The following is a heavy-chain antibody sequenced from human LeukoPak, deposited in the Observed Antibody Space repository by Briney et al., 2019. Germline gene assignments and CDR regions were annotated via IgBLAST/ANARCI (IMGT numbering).Heavy chain of an antibody. V-gene: IGHV1-3*01. J-gene: IGHJ4*02. D-gene: IGHD4-17*01. CDR1: GYTFTSYG. Sequence: ASVKVSCKASGYTFTSYGISWVRQAPGQGLEWMGWINAGNGNTKYSQKFQGRVTITRDTSASTAYMELSSLRSEDTAVYYCARDSLYSVTPYFDYWGQGTLVTVSS. CDR3: ARDSLYSVTPYFDY. CDR2: INAGNGNT.